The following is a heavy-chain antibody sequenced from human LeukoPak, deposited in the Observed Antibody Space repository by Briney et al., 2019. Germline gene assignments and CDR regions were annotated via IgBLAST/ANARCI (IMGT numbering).Heavy chain of an antibody. V-gene: IGHV1-46*01. CDR3: ARGGLPARSWFDP. CDR1: GYTFTSYY. CDR2: INPSSGRT. Sequence: GASVKVSCKASGYTFTSYYMNWVRQAPGQGLGWMGIINPSSGRTTYAQKFQGRVTMTRDTSTSTVYMELTSLRSEDTAVFYCARGGLPARSWFDPWGQGTLVTVSS. J-gene: IGHJ5*02. D-gene: IGHD3/OR15-3a*01.